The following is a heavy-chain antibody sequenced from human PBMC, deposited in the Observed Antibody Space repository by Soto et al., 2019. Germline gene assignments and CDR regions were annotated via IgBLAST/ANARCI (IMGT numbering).Heavy chain of an antibody. CDR2: IKEDGSLK. J-gene: IGHJ4*02. D-gene: IGHD2-2*02. CDR3: VRDSYTAHWHTAGEDY. Sequence: DVQLVESGGGLVQPGGSLRLSCAASGFYITNYWMTWVRQAPGKGPEWVANIKEDGSLKFYVDSVRGRFTISRDNAKNSGYLEMSRLRAEDTAVYYCVRDSYTAHWHTAGEDYWGQGTLVTVSS. CDR1: GFYITNYW. V-gene: IGHV3-7*01.